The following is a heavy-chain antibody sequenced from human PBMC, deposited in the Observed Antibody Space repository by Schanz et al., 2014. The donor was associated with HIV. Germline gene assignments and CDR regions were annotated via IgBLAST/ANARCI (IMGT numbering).Heavy chain of an antibody. CDR3: AREREESIAYYYYGMDV. J-gene: IGHJ6*02. V-gene: IGHV3-48*02. CDR1: GFTFNNYA. CDR2: ISSSGSTI. Sequence: EVQLVESGGGLVEPGGSLRLSCVASGFTFNNYAMTWVRQAPGKGLEWVAYISSSGSTIYYAGSVKGRFTISRDQAKNSMYLQMNSLRDEDAAVYYCAREREESIAYYYYGMDVWGQGTTVTVSS. D-gene: IGHD1-26*01.